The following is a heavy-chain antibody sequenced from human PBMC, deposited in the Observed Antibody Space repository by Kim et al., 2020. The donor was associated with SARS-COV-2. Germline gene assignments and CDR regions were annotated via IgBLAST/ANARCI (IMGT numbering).Heavy chain of an antibody. Sequence: SETLSLTCTVSGGSISSSSYYWGWIRQPPGKGLEWIGSIYYSGSTYYNPSLKSRVTISVDTSKNQFSLKLSSVTAADTAVYYCARVFKENAEWFGDSLFDYWGQGTLVTVSS. CDR2: IYYSGST. CDR3: ARVFKENAEWFGDSLFDY. J-gene: IGHJ4*02. CDR1: GGSISSSSYY. V-gene: IGHV4-39*01. D-gene: IGHD3-10*01.